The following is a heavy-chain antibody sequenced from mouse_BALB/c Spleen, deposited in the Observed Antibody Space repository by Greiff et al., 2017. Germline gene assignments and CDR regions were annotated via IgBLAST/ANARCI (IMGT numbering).Heavy chain of an antibody. D-gene: IGHD1-1*01. CDR2: ISSGSSTI. CDR3: ARDYYGSSYFDY. J-gene: IGHJ2*01. V-gene: IGHV5-17*02. CDR1: GFTFSSFG. Sequence: EVQRVESGGGLVQPGGSRKLSCAASGFTFSSFGMHWVRQAPEKGLEWVAYISSGSSTIYYADTVKGRFTISRDNPKNTLFLQMTSLRSEDTAMYYCARDYYGSSYFDYWGQGTTLTVSS.